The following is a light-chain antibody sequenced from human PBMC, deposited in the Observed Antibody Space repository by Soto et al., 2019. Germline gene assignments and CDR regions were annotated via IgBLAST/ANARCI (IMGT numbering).Light chain of an antibody. CDR3: QSYDSSLSGYV. CDR2: GNT. J-gene: IGLJ1*01. Sequence: QSVLTQPPSVSGAPGQRVTISCTGSSSNIGAGYDVSWYQQLPGTAPKFRIYGNTDRPSGVPDRFSGSKSGTSASLAITGLQAEDEADYYCQSYDSSLSGYVFGTGTKLTVL. CDR1: SSNIGAGYD. V-gene: IGLV1-40*01.